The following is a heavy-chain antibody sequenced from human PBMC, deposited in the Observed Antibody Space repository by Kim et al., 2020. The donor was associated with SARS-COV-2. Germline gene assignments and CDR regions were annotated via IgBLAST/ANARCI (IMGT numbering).Heavy chain of an antibody. CDR2: ISSSSSYT. CDR1: GFTFSDYY. CDR3: ARVGYDYVWGSYRDYYSYCGMDV. Sequence: GGSLRLSCAASGFTFSDYYMSWIRQAPGKGLEWVSYISSSSSYTNYADSVKGRFTISRDNAKNSLYLQMNSLRAEDTAVYYCARVGYDYVWGSYRDYYSYCGMDVWGQGTPVTVSS. D-gene: IGHD3-16*02. V-gene: IGHV3-11*03. J-gene: IGHJ6*02.